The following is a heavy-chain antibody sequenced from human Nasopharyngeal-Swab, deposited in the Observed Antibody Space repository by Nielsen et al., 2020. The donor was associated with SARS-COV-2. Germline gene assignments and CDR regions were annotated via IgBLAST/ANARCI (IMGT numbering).Heavy chain of an antibody. D-gene: IGHD6-13*01. CDR2: ISPYDGNT. CDR3: ASRIRATGI. Sequence: ASVKVSCKASGYTFTSYGISWVRQAPGQGLQWMGWISPYDGNTNYVQNFQGRVTMTTDTSTSTAYMELRSLRSDDTAVYYCASRIRATGIWGQGTMATVSS. J-gene: IGHJ3*02. V-gene: IGHV1-18*01. CDR1: GYTFTSYG.